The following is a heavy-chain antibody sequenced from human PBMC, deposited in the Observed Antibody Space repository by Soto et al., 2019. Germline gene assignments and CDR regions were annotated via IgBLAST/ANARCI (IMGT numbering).Heavy chain of an antibody. D-gene: IGHD6-19*01. CDR2: IYYSGST. CDR1: GGSISSGGYY. CDR3: ARRGYSSGWYSIAFDY. V-gene: IGHV4-31*03. Sequence: SETLSLTCTVSGGSISSGGYYWSWIRQHPGKGLEWIGYIYYSGSTYYNPSLKSRVTISVDTSKNQFSLKLSSVTAEDTAVYYCARRGYSSGWYSIAFDYWGQGTLVTVSS. J-gene: IGHJ4*02.